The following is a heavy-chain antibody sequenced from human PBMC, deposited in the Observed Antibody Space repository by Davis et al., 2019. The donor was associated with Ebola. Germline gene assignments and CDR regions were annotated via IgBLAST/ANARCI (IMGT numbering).Heavy chain of an antibody. D-gene: IGHD4-17*01. CDR2: TKTDGSST. V-gene: IGHV3-74*01. Sequence: PGGSLRLSCAASGFTFSNYWMHWVRQAPGKGLVWVSATKTDGSSTSYADSVKGRFTISRDNAKNTLYLQMNSLRAEDTAVYYCARAYGDLDYWGQGTLVTVSS. CDR3: ARAYGDLDY. CDR1: GFTFSNYW. J-gene: IGHJ4*02.